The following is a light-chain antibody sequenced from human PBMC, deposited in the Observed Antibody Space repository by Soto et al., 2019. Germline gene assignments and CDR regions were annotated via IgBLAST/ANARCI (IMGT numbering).Light chain of an antibody. CDR2: EDN. V-gene: IGLV3-1*01. CDR1: KLGDKY. J-gene: IGLJ2*01. CDR3: QAWDSSTAI. Sequence: SYELTQPPSVSVSPGQTASITCSGDKLGDKYACWYQQKPGQSPLVVIYEDNKRPSGIPERFSGSNAGNTATLTISGTQPMDEADYYCQAWDSSTAIFGGGTKLTVL.